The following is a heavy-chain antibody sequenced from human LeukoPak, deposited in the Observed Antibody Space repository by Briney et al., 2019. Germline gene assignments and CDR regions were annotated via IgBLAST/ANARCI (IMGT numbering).Heavy chain of an antibody. CDR1: GFSFSRRG. D-gene: IGHD2-21*01. J-gene: IGHJ6*03. V-gene: IGHV3-48*04. Sequence: GGSLRLSCVTSGFSFSRRGMNWVRHPPGKGLEWVSYISPGSGIIYYAESVKGRFTVSRDDAKNSLYLQMNTLRAEDTAVYYCARIAGPTVYTYYMDLWGKGTTVTVAS. CDR3: ARIAGPTVYTYYMDL. CDR2: ISPGSGII.